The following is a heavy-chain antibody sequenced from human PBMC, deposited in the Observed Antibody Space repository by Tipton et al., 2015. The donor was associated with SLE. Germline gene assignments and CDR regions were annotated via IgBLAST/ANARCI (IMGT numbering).Heavy chain of an antibody. CDR3: TRDLFPYAMDV. V-gene: IGHV3-20*04. D-gene: IGHD2-2*01. J-gene: IGHJ6*02. CDR1: GFMFENYV. CDR2: INWNGGST. Sequence: SLRLSCAASGFMFENYVMIWVRQAPGRGLEWVAGINWNGGSTGYADSVRGRFTISRDNAKKSLYLQMNSLRAEDTALYYCTRDLFPYAMDVWGQGTTVTVSS.